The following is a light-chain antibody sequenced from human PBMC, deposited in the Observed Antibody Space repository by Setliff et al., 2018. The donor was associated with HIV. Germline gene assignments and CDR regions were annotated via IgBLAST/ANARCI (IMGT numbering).Light chain of an antibody. Sequence: QSALTQPRSVSGSPGQSVTFSCTGSSSDIGTYNYVSWYQQHPGKAPKLMIYDVSRRPSGVPDRFSGSKSGNTASLTISGLQADDEADYYCCSYAGSYTSSVFGTGTKVTVL. CDR1: SSDIGTYNY. J-gene: IGLJ1*01. CDR2: DVS. CDR3: CSYAGSYTSSV. V-gene: IGLV2-11*01.